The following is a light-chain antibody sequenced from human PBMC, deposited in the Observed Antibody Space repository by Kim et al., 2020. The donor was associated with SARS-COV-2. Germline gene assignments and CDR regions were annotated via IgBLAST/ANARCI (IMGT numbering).Light chain of an antibody. CDR3: ETWDSNTHRWV. CDR1: SGHSSYI. J-gene: IGLJ3*02. CDR2: LEGSGSY. Sequence: QLVLTQSSSASASLGSSVKLTCTLSSGHSSYIIAWHQQQPGKAPRYLMKLEGSGSYNKGSGVPDRFSGSSSGADRYLTISNLQSEDEADYYCETWDSNTHRWVFGGGTQLTVL. V-gene: IGLV4-60*03.